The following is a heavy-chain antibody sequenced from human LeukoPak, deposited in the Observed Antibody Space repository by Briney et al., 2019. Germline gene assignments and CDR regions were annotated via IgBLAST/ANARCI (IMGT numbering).Heavy chain of an antibody. J-gene: IGHJ4*02. CDR3: ARDRLYDILTGYYHEGIDY. CDR2: INHSGST. V-gene: IGHV4-34*01. Sequence: PSETLSLTCAVYGGSFSGYYWSWIRQPPGKGLEWIGEINHSGSTNYNPSLKSRVTISVDTSKNQFSLRLSSVTAADTAVYYCARDRLYDILTGYYHEGIDYWGQGTLVTVSS. CDR1: GGSFSGYY. D-gene: IGHD3-9*01.